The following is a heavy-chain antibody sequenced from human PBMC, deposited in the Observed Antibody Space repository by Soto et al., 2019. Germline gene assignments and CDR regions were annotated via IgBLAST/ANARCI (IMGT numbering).Heavy chain of an antibody. Sequence: QITLKESGPTLVKPTQTLTLTCTFSGFSLGTHGVAVGWVRQPAGKALEWLALLYWDDDKYNSASLNSRLTITKDTSKNLVVLTMTNMDPVDSGTYAGAHAMLYGTGGSCSTYFDSGGQGTGVTVSS. CDR1: GFSLGTHGVA. V-gene: IGHV2-5*02. J-gene: IGHJ4*02. CDR2: LYWDDDK. CDR3: AHAMLYGTGGSCSTYFDS. D-gene: IGHD2-15*01.